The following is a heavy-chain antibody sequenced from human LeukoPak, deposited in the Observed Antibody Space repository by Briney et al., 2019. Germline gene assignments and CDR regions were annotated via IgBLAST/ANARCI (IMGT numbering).Heavy chain of an antibody. J-gene: IGHJ4*02. D-gene: IGHD6-6*01. CDR1: GGSISSSSYY. Sequence: SETLSLTCTVSGGSISSSSYYWGWIRQPPGEELEWIGSIYYSGSTYYNPSLKSRVTISVDTSKNQFSLKLSSVTAADTAVYYCARALYSSSSAFDYWGQGTLVTVSS. CDR2: IYYSGST. V-gene: IGHV4-39*01. CDR3: ARALYSSSSAFDY.